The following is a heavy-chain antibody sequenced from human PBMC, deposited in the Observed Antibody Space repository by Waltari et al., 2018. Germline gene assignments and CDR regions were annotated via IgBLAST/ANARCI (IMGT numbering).Heavy chain of an antibody. J-gene: IGHJ5*02. CDR3: ARGFGSATTSRFDP. CDR2: INPNSGGT. CDR1: GYTFTGYY. Sequence: QVQLVQSGAEVKKPGASVKVSCKASGYTFTGYYMHWVRQAPGQGLEWMGRINPNSGGTNYAQKFQGRVTMTRDTSKNQFSLEVRSVTAADTAVYYCARGFGSATTSRFDPWGQGIVVTVSS. D-gene: IGHD5-12*01. V-gene: IGHV1-2*06.